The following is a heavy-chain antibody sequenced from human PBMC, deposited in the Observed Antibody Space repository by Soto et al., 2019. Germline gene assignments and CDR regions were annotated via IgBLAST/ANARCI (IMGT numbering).Heavy chain of an antibody. D-gene: IGHD1-26*01. CDR2: IYSGGST. CDR3: ATDGPQWDPNEDAFDI. J-gene: IGHJ3*02. CDR1: GFTVSSNY. V-gene: IGHV3-66*01. Sequence: VGSLRLSCAASGFTVSSNYMSWVRQAPGKGLEWVSVIYSGGSTYYADSVKGRFTISRDNSKNTLYLQMNSLRAEDTAAYYCATDGPQWDPNEDAFDIWGQGTMVTVSS.